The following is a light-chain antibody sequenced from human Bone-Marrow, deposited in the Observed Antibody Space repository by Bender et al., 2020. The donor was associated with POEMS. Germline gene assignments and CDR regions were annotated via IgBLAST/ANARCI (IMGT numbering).Light chain of an antibody. CDR1: SGHSSYA. Sequence: QLVLTQSPSASASLGASVKLTCTLSSGHSSYAIAWHQQQPEKGPRYLVKLNSDGSHSKGDGIPDRFSGSSSGAERYLTISSLQSEDEADYYCQAWDSSTAVVFGGGTKLTVL. CDR2: LNSDGSH. J-gene: IGLJ2*01. V-gene: IGLV4-69*01. CDR3: QAWDSSTAVV.